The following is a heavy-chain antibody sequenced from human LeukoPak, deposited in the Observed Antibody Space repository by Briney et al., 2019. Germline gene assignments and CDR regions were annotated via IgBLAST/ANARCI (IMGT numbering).Heavy chain of an antibody. V-gene: IGHV1-2*06. D-gene: IGHD6-6*01. J-gene: IGHJ6*02. CDR2: INSNSGGT. Sequence: ASVKVSCKASGYRFSDYYMHWVRQAPGQGLEWMGRINSNSGGTGFAEKFRGRVTMTRDTSISTAYMELSRLTSDDTAVYYCARVMSGIAARPYYYYGMDVWGQGTTVTVSS. CDR3: ARVMSGIAARPYYYYGMDV. CDR1: GYRFSDYY.